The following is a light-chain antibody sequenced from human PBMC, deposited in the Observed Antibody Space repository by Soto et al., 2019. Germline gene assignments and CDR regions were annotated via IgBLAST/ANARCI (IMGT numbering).Light chain of an antibody. J-gene: IGKJ4*01. Sequence: EIVMTQSPATLSVSPGERATLSCRSSQNVNNNLAWYQQRPGQAPRLLIYGASTRATDIPARFSGTGSGTEFTLTISSLQSEDLAVYHCQQYDSWPLTFGGGTKVDIK. CDR2: GAS. CDR3: QQYDSWPLT. CDR1: QNVNNN. V-gene: IGKV3D-15*01.